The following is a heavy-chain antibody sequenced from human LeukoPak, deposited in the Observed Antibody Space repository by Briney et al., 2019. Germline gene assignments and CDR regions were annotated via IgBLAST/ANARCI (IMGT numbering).Heavy chain of an antibody. CDR3: AKCRQQMSVTRGTFDH. Sequence: PGGTLRLPCAALGFTFSSLAMIWARQTPKKGLEWVPIIRASGGSTDYADSVKGRFTISRDISKNTLSLQMDSLRAEDTAVYYCAKCRQQMSVTRGTFDHWGQGTLVTVSS. CDR2: IRASGGST. CDR1: GFTFSSLA. D-gene: IGHD4-17*01. J-gene: IGHJ4*02. V-gene: IGHV3-23*01.